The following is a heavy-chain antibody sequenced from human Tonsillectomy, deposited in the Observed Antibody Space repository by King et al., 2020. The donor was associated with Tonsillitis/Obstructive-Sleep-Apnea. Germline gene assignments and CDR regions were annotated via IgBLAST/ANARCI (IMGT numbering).Heavy chain of an antibody. D-gene: IGHD2-8*01. CDR3: ARDMVLEAGGDAFDI. Sequence: VQLQESGPGLVKHSETLSLTCTVSGGSISSYSWSWIRQPPGKGLEWIGYIYSSGSTNYNPSLKSRVTISVDTSKNQFSLKLSSVTAADTAVYYCARDMVLEAGGDAFDIWGQGTMVTVSS. CDR1: GGSISSYS. J-gene: IGHJ3*02. V-gene: IGHV4-59*01. CDR2: IYSSGST.